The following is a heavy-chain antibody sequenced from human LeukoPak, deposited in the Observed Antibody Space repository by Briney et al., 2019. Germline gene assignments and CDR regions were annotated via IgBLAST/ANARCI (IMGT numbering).Heavy chain of an antibody. CDR1: GFTFSHFW. CDR3: AREDGYCSGGNCYSYFDS. CDR2: IKKTGSET. J-gene: IGHJ4*02. Sequence: PGGSLRLSCAASGFTFSHFWMSWVRQAPGKGLEWVAYIKKTGSETYYVDSVKDRFTITRDNTRNSLFLQMYSLRAEDTAVYFCAREDGYCSGGNCYSYFDSWGQGTLVTVSS. D-gene: IGHD2-15*01. V-gene: IGHV3-7*01.